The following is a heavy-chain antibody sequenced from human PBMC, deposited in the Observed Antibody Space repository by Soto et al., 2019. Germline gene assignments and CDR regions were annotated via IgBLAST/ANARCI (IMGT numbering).Heavy chain of an antibody. J-gene: IGHJ5*02. Sequence: QVQLQESGPGLVKPSETLSLTCTVSGASISGFYWSWIRKSAGKGLEWIERIYATGTTDYNTSLKSRVMMSVDTAKKQFSLKLRSVTAADTAVYYCVRDGTKTLRDWFDPWGQGISVTVSS. CDR1: GASISGFY. V-gene: IGHV4-4*07. CDR3: VRDGTKTLRDWFDP. CDR2: IYATGTT. D-gene: IGHD1-1*01.